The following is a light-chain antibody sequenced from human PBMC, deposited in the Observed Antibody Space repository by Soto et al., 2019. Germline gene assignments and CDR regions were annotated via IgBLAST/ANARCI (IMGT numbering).Light chain of an antibody. V-gene: IGKV3D-20*02. CDR3: QQRSNWPPRIT. Sequence: EVVLTQSPGTLSLSPGERVTLSCRSSQSISGNYLAWYQHKPGQAPRLLISGTYTRATGIPDRFSGSGSGADFTLTISSLEPEDFAVYYCQQRSNWPPRITFGQGTRLEIK. J-gene: IGKJ5*01. CDR1: QSISGNY. CDR2: GTY.